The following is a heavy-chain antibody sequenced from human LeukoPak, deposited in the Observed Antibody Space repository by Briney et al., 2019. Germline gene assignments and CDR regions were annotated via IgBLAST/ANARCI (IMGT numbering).Heavy chain of an antibody. CDR3: ARLPFPNWDTDYDY. D-gene: IGHD1-1*01. V-gene: IGHV4-34*01. J-gene: IGHJ4*02. CDR2: INHSGST. CDR1: GGSFSGYY. Sequence: PSETLSLTCAVYGGSFSGYYWSWIRQPPGKGLEWIGEINHSGSTYYNPSLKSRVTISVDTSKNQFSLKLSSVTATDTAVYYCARLPFPNWDTDYDYWGQGTLVTVSS.